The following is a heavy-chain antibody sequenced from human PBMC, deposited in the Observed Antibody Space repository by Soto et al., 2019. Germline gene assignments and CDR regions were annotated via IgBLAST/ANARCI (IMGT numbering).Heavy chain of an antibody. CDR2: IYWNDDK. J-gene: IGHJ5*01. D-gene: IGHD2-2*01. CDR1: GFSLSTSGVG. Sequence: QITLKESGPTLVKPTQTLTLTCTFSGFSLSTSGVGVGWIRQPPGKALEWLALIYWNDDKYYNPSLKNRLTINKDTSKIQVIFTMTNMDPADTAKYYCARRGGGCCSSTTCWFDSWGQGTLVTVSS. V-gene: IGHV2-5*01. CDR3: ARRGGGCCSSTTCWFDS.